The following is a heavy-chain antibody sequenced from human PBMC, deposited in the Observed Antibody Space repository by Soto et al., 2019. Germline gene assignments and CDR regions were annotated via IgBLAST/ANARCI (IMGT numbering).Heavy chain of an antibody. CDR3: ARDMSLAVWDYDFWSGYPRNFDY. CDR2: ISSSSSTI. CDR1: GFTFNSYS. V-gene: IGHV3-48*01. Sequence: GGSLRLSCAASGFTFNSYSMNWVRQAPGKGLEWVSYISSSSSTIYYADSVKGRFTISRDNAKNSLYLQMNSLRAEDTAVYYCARDMSLAVWDYDFWSGYPRNFDYWGQGTLVTVSS. J-gene: IGHJ4*02. D-gene: IGHD3-3*01.